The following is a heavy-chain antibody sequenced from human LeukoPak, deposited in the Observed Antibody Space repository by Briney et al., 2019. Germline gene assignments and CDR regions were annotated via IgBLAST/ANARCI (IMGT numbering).Heavy chain of an antibody. CDR2: ISSSSSTI. CDR1: GFTFSSYS. V-gene: IGHV3-48*02. CDR3: VRGVWPDY. J-gene: IGHJ4*02. Sequence: GRSLRLSCAASGFTFSSYSMNWVRQAPGRGLEWVSYISSSSSTIYYADSVKGRFTISRDNAKNSLYLQMNSLRDEDTAVYYGVRGVWPDYWGQGTLVTVSS. D-gene: IGHD3-10*01.